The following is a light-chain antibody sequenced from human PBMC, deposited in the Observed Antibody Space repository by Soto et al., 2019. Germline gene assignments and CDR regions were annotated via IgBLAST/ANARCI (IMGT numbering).Light chain of an antibody. V-gene: IGLV6-57*04. CDR2: EDN. CDR3: QSEDSTNRV. Sequence: NFMLTQPHSVSESPGKTVTISCTRSSGSIASNYVQWYQQRPGSAPTTVIYEDNQRPSGVPDRFSGSIDSSSNSASLTISGLKTEDEADYDCQSEDSTNRVFGGGTKLTVL. CDR1: SGSIASNY. J-gene: IGLJ2*01.